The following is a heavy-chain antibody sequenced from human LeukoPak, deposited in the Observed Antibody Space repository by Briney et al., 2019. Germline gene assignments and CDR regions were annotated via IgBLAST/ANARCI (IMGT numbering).Heavy chain of an antibody. V-gene: IGHV3-11*04. Sequence: PGGFLRLSCAVSGLTFSDYYMSWTRQAPGKGPELVSYISPSGSSIFYADSVKGRFTISRDNAKNSLYLQMNSLRAEDTAVYYCARIASGYYFAPPWNAFDIWGQGTMVTVSS. CDR3: ARIASGYYFAPPWNAFDI. CDR1: GLTFSDYY. D-gene: IGHD3-22*01. CDR2: ISPSGSSI. J-gene: IGHJ3*02.